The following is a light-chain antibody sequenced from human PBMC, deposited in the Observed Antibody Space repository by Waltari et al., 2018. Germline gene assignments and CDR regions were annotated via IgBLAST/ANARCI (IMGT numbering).Light chain of an antibody. V-gene: IGKV2-28*01. CDR1: QSLLHSNVYNY. J-gene: IGKJ4*01. CDR2: LGS. CDR3: MQALQTPLT. Sequence: DILMTQSPPSLPVTPGEPASISFRSSQSLLHSNVYNYLDWYLQKPGQSPQLLIYLGSHRASGVPDRFSGSGSGTDFTLKISRVEAEDVGVYYCMQALQTPLTFGGGTKVEIK.